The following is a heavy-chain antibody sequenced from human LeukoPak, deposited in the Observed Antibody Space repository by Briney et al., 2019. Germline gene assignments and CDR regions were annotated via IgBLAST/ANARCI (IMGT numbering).Heavy chain of an antibody. Sequence: PSDTLSLTCTLSGGSLTTHYSTSIPHPPGQALQCIGHIYYSRTTNYNPSLKSRVTISVDTSKNQFSLKLSSVTAADTAVYYCARSRYYYYYYMDVWGKGTTVTVSS. CDR3: ARSRYYYYYYMDV. J-gene: IGHJ6*03. V-gene: IGHV4-59*07. D-gene: IGHD2-2*01. CDR1: GGSLTTHY. CDR2: IYYSRTT.